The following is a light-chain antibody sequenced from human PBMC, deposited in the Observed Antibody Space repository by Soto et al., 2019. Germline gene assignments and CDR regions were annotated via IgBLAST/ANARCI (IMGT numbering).Light chain of an antibody. Sequence: AIHFTHSASSLSSSLGDRVAITCRASQGISSYLAWYQQKPGKAPKLLIYDASTLESGVPLRFSGSGSGTEFTLTISSLQPDDVATYYCQQYNNFRWTFGQGTKVDIK. V-gene: IGKV1D-13*01. J-gene: IGKJ1*01. CDR1: QGISSY. CDR2: DAS. CDR3: QQYNNFRWT.